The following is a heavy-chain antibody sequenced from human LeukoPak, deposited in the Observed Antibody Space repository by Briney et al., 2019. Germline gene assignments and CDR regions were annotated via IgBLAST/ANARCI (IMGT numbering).Heavy chain of an antibody. D-gene: IGHD3-10*01. J-gene: IGHJ4*02. CDR2: ITSGVGIT. V-gene: IGHV3-23*01. CDR1: GFTFSNYG. CDR3: AKGDYYDFDY. Sequence: GGSLRLSCAASGFTFSNYGMNWVRQAPGKGLEWVSIITSGVGITYYADSVKGRFTISRDNSKNTLYLQMNSLRAEDTAVYYCAKGDYYDFDYWGQGTLVSVSS.